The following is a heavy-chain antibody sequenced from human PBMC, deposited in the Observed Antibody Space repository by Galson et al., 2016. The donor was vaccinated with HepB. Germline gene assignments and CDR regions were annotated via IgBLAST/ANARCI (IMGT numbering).Heavy chain of an antibody. J-gene: IGHJ4*02. CDR1: GDSVSSNSAA. CDR3: PRARSRGRCDAFDY. D-gene: IGHD6-19*01. CDR2: TYYRSKWYN. Sequence: CAISGDSVSSNSAAWNWFRQSTSRGLEWLGRTYYRSKWYNDYRLSPTTRININADTSRNELSLQLKSVTLDATAVYYCPRARSRGRCDAFDYWGQGTLVTISS. V-gene: IGHV6-1*01.